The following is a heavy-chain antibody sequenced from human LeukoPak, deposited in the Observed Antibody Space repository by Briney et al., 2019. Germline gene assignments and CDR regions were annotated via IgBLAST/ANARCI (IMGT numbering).Heavy chain of an antibody. CDR2: ISGNGGTT. CDR3: AKDHGRDYYGSGRYDY. J-gene: IGHJ4*02. V-gene: IGHV3-23*01. CDR1: GFTFSSFG. Sequence: GGSLRLSCAASGFTFSSFGMSWVRQAPGKGLEWVAAISGNGGTTVYAESVKGRFTISRDNSKNTLYLQMNSLRAEDTAVYYCAKDHGRDYYGSGRYDYWGQGTLVTVSS. D-gene: IGHD3-10*01.